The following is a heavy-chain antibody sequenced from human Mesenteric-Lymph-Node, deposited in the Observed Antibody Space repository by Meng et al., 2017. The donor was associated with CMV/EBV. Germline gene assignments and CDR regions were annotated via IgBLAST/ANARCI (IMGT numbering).Heavy chain of an antibody. D-gene: IGHD6-6*01. V-gene: IGHV1-24*01. J-gene: IGHJ6*02. Sequence: ASVKVSCKASGGTFSSYTISWVRQAPGKGLEWMGGFDPEDGETIYAQKFQGRVTMTEDTSTDTAYMEVSSLRSEDTAVYYCATGFRIAARPLPDYYYGMDVWGQGTTVTVSS. CDR1: GGTFSSYT. CDR2: FDPEDGET. CDR3: ATGFRIAARPLPDYYYGMDV.